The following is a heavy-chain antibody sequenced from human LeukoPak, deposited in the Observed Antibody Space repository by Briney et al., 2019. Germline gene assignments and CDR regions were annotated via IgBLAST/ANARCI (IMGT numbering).Heavy chain of an antibody. CDR2: IIPIFGTA. V-gene: IGHV1-69*05. Sequence: SVKVSCKASGGTFSSYAISWVRQAPGQGLEWMGGIIPIFGTANYAQKFQGRVTITTDESTSTAYMELSSLRSEDMAVYYCARVIPIGIGDAFDIWGQGTMVTVSS. J-gene: IGHJ3*02. CDR1: GGTFSSYA. CDR3: ARVIPIGIGDAFDI. D-gene: IGHD3-3*01.